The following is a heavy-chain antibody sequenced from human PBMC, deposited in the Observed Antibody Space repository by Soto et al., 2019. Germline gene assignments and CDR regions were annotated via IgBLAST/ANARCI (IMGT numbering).Heavy chain of an antibody. CDR2: INPKNGDT. D-gene: IGHD1-26*01. CDR3: ARSSGSYSYYGMDV. J-gene: IGHJ6*02. Sequence: GASVKVSCKASGYTLTDFYMHWVRQAPGQGLEWMGCINPKNGDTRYAENFQGRVTMTRDASISTVYMELSRPRSDDTAVYYCARSSGSYSYYGMDVWGQGTTVTVSS. CDR1: GYTLTDFY. V-gene: IGHV1-2*02.